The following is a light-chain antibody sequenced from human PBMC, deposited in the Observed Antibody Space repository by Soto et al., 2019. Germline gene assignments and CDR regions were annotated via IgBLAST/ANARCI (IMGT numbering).Light chain of an antibody. CDR2: DTS. V-gene: IGLV7-46*01. J-gene: IGLJ2*01. CDR1: TGAVTSSRY. Sequence: QAVVTQEPSVTVSPGGTVTLTCGSSTGAVTSSRYPYWFQQKPGQAPRTLIYDTSNKPSWTPARFSGSLLGGKAALTLSGAQPEDEADYYCLLSYSDSEWVFGGGTKLTVL. CDR3: LLSYSDSEWV.